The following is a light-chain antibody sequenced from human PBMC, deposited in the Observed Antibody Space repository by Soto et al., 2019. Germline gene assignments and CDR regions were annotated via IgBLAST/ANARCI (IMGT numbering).Light chain of an antibody. CDR3: CSYAGSSTR. Sequence: QSALTQPASVSGSPGQSITISCTGTSSDVGSYNLVSWYQQHPGKAPKLMIYEVTKRPSGVSDRFAGSKSGSTASLTISGLQAEDEADYYCCSYAGSSTRFGGGTKVTVL. J-gene: IGLJ2*01. CDR1: SSDVGSYNL. V-gene: IGLV2-23*02. CDR2: EVT.